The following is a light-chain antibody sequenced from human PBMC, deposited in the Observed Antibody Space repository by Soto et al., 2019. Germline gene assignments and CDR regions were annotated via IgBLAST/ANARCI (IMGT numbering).Light chain of an antibody. J-gene: IGLJ2*01. CDR3: HVWDSDSNHAV. CDR1: NIGSKS. CDR2: YEV. Sequence: SYELTQPPSVSVAPGQTARITCGGNNIGSKSVHWYQQKPGQAPVVVIDYEVDRPSGIPERFSGSNFGNTATLTITRVDAGDEADYYCHVWDSDSNHAVFGGGTKLTVL. V-gene: IGLV3-21*01.